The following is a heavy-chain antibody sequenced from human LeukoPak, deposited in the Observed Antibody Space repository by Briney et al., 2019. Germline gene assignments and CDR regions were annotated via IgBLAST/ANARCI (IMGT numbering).Heavy chain of an antibody. CDR2: MSSDGSKQ. CDR3: ATDSGSYFYFDY. CDR1: GFTFSSYG. J-gene: IGHJ4*02. V-gene: IGHV3-30*03. Sequence: PGGSLRLSCVASGFTFSSYGMHWVRQAPGKGLEWVAVMSSDGSKQYYGDSVKGRFTISRDNSKNTLYLQMNSLRAEDTAVYYCATDSGSYFYFDYWGQGTLVTVSS. D-gene: IGHD1-26*01.